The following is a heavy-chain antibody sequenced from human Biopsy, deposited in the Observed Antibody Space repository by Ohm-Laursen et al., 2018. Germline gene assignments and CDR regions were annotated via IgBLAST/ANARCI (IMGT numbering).Heavy chain of an antibody. CDR1: EFTFSSHA. V-gene: IGHV3-23*01. CDR2: INGSGGST. D-gene: IGHD3-3*01. Sequence: SLRLSCAAAEFTFSSHAMSWVRQAPGKGLECVSVINGSGGSTYYADPVKGRFTISRDNSKNTLYLQMNSLRAEDTAMYYCARDLYDFCGGCPFDPWGQGTLVTVSP. J-gene: IGHJ5*02. CDR3: ARDLYDFCGGCPFDP.